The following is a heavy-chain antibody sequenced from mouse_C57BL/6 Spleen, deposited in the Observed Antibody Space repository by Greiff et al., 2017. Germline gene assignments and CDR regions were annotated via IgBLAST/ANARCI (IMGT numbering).Heavy chain of an antibody. CDR3: ARDSLNWGFDY. CDR1: GYAFTNYL. Sequence: QVQLKQSGAELVRPGTSVKVSCKASGYAFTNYLIEWVKQRPGQGLEWIGVINPGSGGTNYNEKFKGKATLTADKSSSTAYMQLSSLTSEDSAVYFCARDSLNWGFDYWGQGTTLTVSS. D-gene: IGHD3-2*01. V-gene: IGHV1-54*01. CDR2: INPGSGGT. J-gene: IGHJ2*01.